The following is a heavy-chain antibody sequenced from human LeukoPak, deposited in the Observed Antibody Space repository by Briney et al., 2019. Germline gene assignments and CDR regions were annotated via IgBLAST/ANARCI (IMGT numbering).Heavy chain of an antibody. J-gene: IGHJ5*02. CDR3: AKGGYCSSTSCSHNWFDP. Sequence: SLRLSCAASGFTFTSYTMNWVRQAPGKGLEWVSAISGSGGSTYYADSVKGRFTISRDNSKNTLYLQMNSLRAEDTAVYYCAKGGYCSSTSCSHNWFDPWGQGTLVTVSS. V-gene: IGHV3-23*01. CDR1: GFTFTSYT. CDR2: ISGSGGST. D-gene: IGHD2-2*01.